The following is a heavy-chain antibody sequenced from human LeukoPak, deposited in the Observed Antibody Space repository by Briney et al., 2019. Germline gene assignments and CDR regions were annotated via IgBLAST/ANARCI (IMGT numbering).Heavy chain of an antibody. CDR1: GGSISSSSYY. V-gene: IGHV4-39*07. CDR2: IYYSGST. Sequence: PSETLSLTCTVSGGSISSSSYYWGWIRQPPGKGLEWIGSIYYSGSTYYNPSLKSRVTISVDTSKNQFSLKLSSVTAADTAVYYCARARGGWLLPTGFDYWGQGTLVTVSP. J-gene: IGHJ4*02. D-gene: IGHD3-22*01. CDR3: ARARGGWLLPTGFDY.